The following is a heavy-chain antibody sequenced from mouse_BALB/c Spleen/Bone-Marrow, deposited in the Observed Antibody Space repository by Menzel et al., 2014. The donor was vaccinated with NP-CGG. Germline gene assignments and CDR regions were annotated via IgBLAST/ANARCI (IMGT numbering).Heavy chain of an antibody. V-gene: IGHV1S29*02. CDR3: ARELSWYFDV. CDR2: IYPYNGGT. D-gene: IGHD1-1*02. Sequence: VQLQQSGPELVKPGASVKISCKASGYTFTDYNMHWVKQSHEKSLEWIGYIYPYNGGTGYNQKFKSKATLTVDNSSSTAYMELRSLTSEDSAVYYCARELSWYFDVWGAGTTVTVSA. CDR1: GYTFTDYN. J-gene: IGHJ1*01.